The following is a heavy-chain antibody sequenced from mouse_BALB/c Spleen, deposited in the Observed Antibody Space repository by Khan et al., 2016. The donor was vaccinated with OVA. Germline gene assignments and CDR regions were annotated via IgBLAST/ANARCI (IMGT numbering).Heavy chain of an antibody. J-gene: IGHJ4*01. V-gene: IGHV1-54*01. CDR2: INPGSGNT. CDR3: AKSGGYGDAVDY. CDR1: GYAFADYL. Sequence: QVQLQQSGTELLSPGTSVKVSCKASGYAFADYLIDWVKQRPGQGLEWIGVINPGSGNTNYNEKFKGKATLTAAKSSSTAYMQLSSLTSDDSAVYFCAKSGGYGDAVDYGGQGTSVTVSS. D-gene: IGHD2-2*01.